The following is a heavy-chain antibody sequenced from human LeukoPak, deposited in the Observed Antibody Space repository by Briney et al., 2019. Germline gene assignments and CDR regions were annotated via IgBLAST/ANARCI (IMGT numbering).Heavy chain of an antibody. CDR3: ARVPYSGSYIDY. CDR2: LSSSGTTI. CDR1: GFTFSSYE. Sequence: PGGSLRLSCAASGFTFSSYEMNCVRQAPGKGLEWVSYLSSSGTTIYYADSVKGRFTISRDNAKNSLYLQMNSLRAEDTAIYYCARVPYSGSYIDYWGQGTLVTVSS. J-gene: IGHJ4*02. V-gene: IGHV3-48*03. D-gene: IGHD1-26*01.